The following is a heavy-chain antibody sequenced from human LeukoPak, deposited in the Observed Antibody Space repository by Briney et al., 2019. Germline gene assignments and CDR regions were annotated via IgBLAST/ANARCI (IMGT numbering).Heavy chain of an antibody. V-gene: IGHV3-7*01. CDR2: IREDGTEK. D-gene: IGHD7-27*01. CDR3: ARHVGISF. J-gene: IGHJ4*02. CDR1: GFTFSGAW. Sequence: PGGSLRLSCTASGFTFSGAWMTWVRQAPGKGLEWVANIREDGTEKNHVDSVKGRFTISRDNAKNSLFLQMSNLRDDDTAIYYCARHVGISFWGQGTLVTVSS.